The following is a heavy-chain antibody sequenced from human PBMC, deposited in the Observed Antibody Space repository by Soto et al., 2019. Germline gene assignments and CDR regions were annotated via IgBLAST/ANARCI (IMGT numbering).Heavy chain of an antibody. CDR2: MSGSCGST. J-gene: IGHJ4*02. Sequence: HGGSLRLSCAASGFTFSSYAMSLVRQAPGKGLEWVSAMSGSCGSTYYADSVKGRFTISRDNSKNTLYLQMNSLRAEDTAVYYCAKDKAAARQPHFDYWGQGTLVTVSS. D-gene: IGHD6-6*01. CDR1: GFTFSSYA. V-gene: IGHV3-23*01. CDR3: AKDKAAARQPHFDY.